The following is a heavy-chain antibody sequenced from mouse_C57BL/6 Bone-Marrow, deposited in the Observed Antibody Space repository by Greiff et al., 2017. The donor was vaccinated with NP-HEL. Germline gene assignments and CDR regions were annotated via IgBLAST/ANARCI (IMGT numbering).Heavy chain of an antibody. Sequence: QVQLQQPGAELVRPGTSVKLSCKASGYTFTSYWMHWVKQRPGQGLEWIGVIDPSDSYTNYNQKFKGKATLTVDTSSSTAYMQLSSLTSEDSAVYYCAVHGNYYVWGQGTTLTVSS. J-gene: IGHJ2*01. CDR2: IDPSDSYT. CDR1: GYTFTSYW. CDR3: AVHGNYYV. V-gene: IGHV1-59*01. D-gene: IGHD2-1*01.